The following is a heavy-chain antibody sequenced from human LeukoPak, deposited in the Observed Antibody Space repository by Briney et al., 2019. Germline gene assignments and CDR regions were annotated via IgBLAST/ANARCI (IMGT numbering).Heavy chain of an antibody. CDR3: ARTAGSTNYAMDV. D-gene: IGHD2-2*01. CDR2: IYYSGST. CDR1: GDSISTYY. J-gene: IGHJ6*02. Sequence: PSETLSLTCTVSGDSISTYYWSWIRQPPGKGLEWIACIYYSGSTNYNPSLKSRVTISVDTSKNQFSLKLSSVTAADTAVYYCARTAGSTNYAMDVWGQGTTVTVSS. V-gene: IGHV4-59*01.